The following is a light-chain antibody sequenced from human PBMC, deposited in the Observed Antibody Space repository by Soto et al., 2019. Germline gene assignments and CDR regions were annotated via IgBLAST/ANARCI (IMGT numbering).Light chain of an antibody. Sequence: QSVLTQPPSISGAPGQRVTISCTGSSSNIGAGSDVHWYHQLPGTAPKLLVYSSNLRPSGVPDRFSGSKSGTSASLAISGLQSEDESDYYCAAWDGSLNGVVFGGGTKLTVL. V-gene: IGLV1-40*01. CDR2: SSN. CDR3: AAWDGSLNGVV. CDR1: SSNIGAGSD. J-gene: IGLJ3*02.